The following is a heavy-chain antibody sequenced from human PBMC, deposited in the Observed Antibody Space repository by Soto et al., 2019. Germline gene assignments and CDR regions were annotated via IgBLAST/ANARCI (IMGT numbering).Heavy chain of an antibody. CDR2: IYPGDSDT. CDR1: GYSFTSYW. V-gene: IGHV5-51*01. Sequence: GESLKISCKGSGYSFTSYWIGWVRQLPGKGLEWMGIIYPGDSDTRYSPSFQGQVTISADKSITTAYLQWSSLKASDTAMYYCATQQQLDLFDYWGQGTLVTVSS. J-gene: IGHJ4*02. CDR3: ATQQQLDLFDY. D-gene: IGHD6-13*01.